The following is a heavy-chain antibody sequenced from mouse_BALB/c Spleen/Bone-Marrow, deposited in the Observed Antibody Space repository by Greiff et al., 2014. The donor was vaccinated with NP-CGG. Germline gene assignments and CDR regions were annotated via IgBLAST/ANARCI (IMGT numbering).Heavy chain of an antibody. Sequence: EVPLQQSGAELLKPGASVKLSFTASGFKIKETYMHWGEQRPEQGLGGIGRIDPANGNTKYDPKFQGKATITADTSSNTAYLQLSSLTSEDTAVYYCASYRYGWYFDVWGAGTTVTVSS. D-gene: IGHD2-14*01. CDR1: GFKIKETY. V-gene: IGHV14-3*02. CDR2: IDPANGNT. J-gene: IGHJ1*01. CDR3: ASYRYGWYFDV.